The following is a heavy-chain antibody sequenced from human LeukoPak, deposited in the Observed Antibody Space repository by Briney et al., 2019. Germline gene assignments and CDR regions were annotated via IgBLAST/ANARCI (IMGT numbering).Heavy chain of an antibody. J-gene: IGHJ6*02. CDR2: ISGSGGST. CDR3: AKSKGGHIVVVTAPGNYYGMDV. V-gene: IGHV3-23*01. Sequence: PGGSLRLSCAASGFTFSSYAMSWVRQAPGKGLEWVSAISGSGGSTYYADSVKGRFTISRDNSKNTLYLQMNSLRAEDTAVYYCAKSKGGHIVVVTAPGNYYGMDVWGQGTTVTVSS. D-gene: IGHD2-21*02. CDR1: GFTFSSYA.